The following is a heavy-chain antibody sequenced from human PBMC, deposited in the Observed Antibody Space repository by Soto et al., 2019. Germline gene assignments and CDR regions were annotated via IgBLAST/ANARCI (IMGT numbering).Heavy chain of an antibody. CDR3: ARGYYDILTGYYYGMDV. Sequence: PGGSLRLSCAASGFTFSSYAMHWVRQAPGKGLEWVAVISYDGSNKYYADSVKGRFTISRDNSKNTLYLQMNSLRAEDTAVYYCARGYYDILTGYYYGMDVWGQGTTVTVSS. CDR1: GFTFSSYA. V-gene: IGHV3-30-3*01. CDR2: ISYDGSNK. D-gene: IGHD3-9*01. J-gene: IGHJ6*02.